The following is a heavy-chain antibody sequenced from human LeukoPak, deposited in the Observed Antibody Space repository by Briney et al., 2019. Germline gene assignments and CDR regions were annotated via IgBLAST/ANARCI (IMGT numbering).Heavy chain of an antibody. CDR1: GYTFTSYG. Sequence: ASVKVSCKASGYTFTSYGISWVRQAPGQGLEWMGWISAYNGNTNYAQKLQGRVTMTTDTSTSTAYMELRSLRSDDTAVYYCAGDLELRFLLYYWGQGTLVTVSS. J-gene: IGHJ4*02. V-gene: IGHV1-18*01. CDR3: AGDLELRFLLYY. D-gene: IGHD3-3*01. CDR2: ISAYNGNT.